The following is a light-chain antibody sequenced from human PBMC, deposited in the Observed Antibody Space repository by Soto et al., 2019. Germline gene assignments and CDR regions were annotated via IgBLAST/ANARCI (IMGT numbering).Light chain of an antibody. J-gene: IGKJ4*01. Sequence: EIVMTQSPATLSVSPGEKATLSCRASQSLNNNLAWYQQKPGQGPRLLIYFASTRATGIPARFSGSGSGTEFTLTISSLQSEDFAVYYCQQYNKWPLTFGGGTKVEIK. V-gene: IGKV3-15*01. CDR3: QQYNKWPLT. CDR2: FAS. CDR1: QSLNNN.